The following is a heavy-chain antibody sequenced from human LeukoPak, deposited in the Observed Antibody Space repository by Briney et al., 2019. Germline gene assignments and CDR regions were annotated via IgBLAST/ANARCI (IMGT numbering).Heavy chain of an antibody. V-gene: IGHV3-7*01. CDR2: IKQDGSEK. CDR1: GFTFSSYW. J-gene: IGHJ4*02. CDR3: AKERLGELSSLFDY. Sequence: PAGGSLRLSCAASGFTFSSYWMNWVRQAPGKGLEWVANIKQDGSEKYYVDSVKGRFTISRDNSKNTLYLQMNSLRAEDTAVYYCAKERLGELSSLFDYWGQGTLVTVSS. D-gene: IGHD3-16*02.